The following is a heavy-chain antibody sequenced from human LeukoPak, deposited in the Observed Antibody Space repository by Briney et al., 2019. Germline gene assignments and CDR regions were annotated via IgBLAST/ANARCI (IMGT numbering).Heavy chain of an antibody. D-gene: IGHD4-17*01. CDR1: GGTFSSYA. J-gene: IGHJ4*02. CDR2: IIPIFGTA. V-gene: IGHV1-69*06. Sequence: SVKVSCKASGGTFSSYAISWVRQAPGQGLEWMGGIIPIFGTANYAQKFQGRVTITADKSTSTAYMELSSLRSEDTAVYYCAREYYGDYVFPFLWGQGTLVTVSS. CDR3: AREYYGDYVFPFL.